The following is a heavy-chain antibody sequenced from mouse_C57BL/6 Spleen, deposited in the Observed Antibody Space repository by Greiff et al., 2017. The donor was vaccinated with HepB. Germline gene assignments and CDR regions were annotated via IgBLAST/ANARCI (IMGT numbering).Heavy chain of an antibody. D-gene: IGHD1-1*01. CDR3: ARRDYYGLAY. Sequence: QVHVKQSGAELVRPGASVKLSCKASGYTFTDYYINWVKQRPGQGLEWIARIYPGSGNTYYNEKFKGKATLTAEKSSSTAYMQLSSLTSEDSAVYFCARRDYYGLAYWGQGTLVTVSA. V-gene: IGHV1-76*01. CDR2: IYPGSGNT. J-gene: IGHJ3*01. CDR1: GYTFTDYY.